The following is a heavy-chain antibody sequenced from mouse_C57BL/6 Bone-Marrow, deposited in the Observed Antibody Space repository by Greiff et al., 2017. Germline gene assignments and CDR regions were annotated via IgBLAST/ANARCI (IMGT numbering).Heavy chain of an antibody. CDR3: GRGGKKYAVVAPYWYFDV. CDR1: GYTFTDYY. Sequence: VQLQQSGAELVRPGASVKLSCKASGYTFTDYYINWVKQRPGQGLEWIARIYPGSGNTYYNEKFKGKATLTAEKSSSTAYMQLSSLTSEDSAVYFCGRGGKKYAVVAPYWYFDVWGTGTTVTVSS. CDR2: IYPGSGNT. J-gene: IGHJ1*03. D-gene: IGHD1-1*01. V-gene: IGHV1-76*01.